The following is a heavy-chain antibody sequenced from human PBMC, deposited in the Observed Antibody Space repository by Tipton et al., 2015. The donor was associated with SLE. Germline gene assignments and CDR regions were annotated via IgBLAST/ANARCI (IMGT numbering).Heavy chain of an antibody. CDR1: GGSITSSGFY. J-gene: IGHJ4*02. Sequence: TLSLTCSVSGGSITSSGFYWGWVRQSPGKGLEWIGGIDYSGRTYYTPSLRSQLTIAFDTSKNQFSLKLNSVTVADTAFYYCARRTSGYAADYWGQGTLVTVSS. V-gene: IGHV4-39*07. D-gene: IGHD5-12*01. CDR3: ARRTSGYAADY. CDR2: IDYSGRT.